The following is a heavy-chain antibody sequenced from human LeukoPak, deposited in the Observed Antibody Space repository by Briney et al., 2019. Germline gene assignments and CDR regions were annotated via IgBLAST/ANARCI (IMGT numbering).Heavy chain of an antibody. CDR1: GYSFSSYW. CDR3: ARGSGLFAHYDSSGSYSAFDI. Sequence: GESLKISCQGSGYSFSSYWIGWVRQMPGKGLEWMGLIYHGDSDTRYSPSFQGQVTISADKSISTAYLQWSGLKASDSAMYYCARGSGLFAHYDSSGSYSAFDIWGQGTMVTVSS. CDR2: IYHGDSDT. V-gene: IGHV5-51*01. D-gene: IGHD3-22*01. J-gene: IGHJ3*02.